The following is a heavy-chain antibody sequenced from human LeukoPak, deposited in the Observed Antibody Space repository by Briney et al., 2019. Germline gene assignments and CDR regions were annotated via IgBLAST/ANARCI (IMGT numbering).Heavy chain of an antibody. J-gene: IGHJ4*02. D-gene: IGHD1-26*01. Sequence: ASVKVSCKASGYTFTSYGISWVRLAPGQGLEWMGWISAYNGNTNYAQKLQGRVTMTTDTSTSTAYMELRSLRSDDTAVYYCARASRSYGADGYWGQGTLVTVSS. V-gene: IGHV1-18*01. CDR1: GYTFTSYG. CDR2: ISAYNGNT. CDR3: ARASRSYGADGY.